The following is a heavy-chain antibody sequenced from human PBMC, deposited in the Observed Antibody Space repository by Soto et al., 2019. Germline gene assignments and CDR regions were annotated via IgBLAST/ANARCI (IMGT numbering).Heavy chain of an antibody. CDR2: ISYDGSNK. CDR1: GFTFSSYG. CDR3: ANRYCSGGSCYHAFDI. Sequence: ESGGGVVQPGRSLRLSCAASGFTFSSYGMHWVRQAPGKGLEWVAVISYDGSNKYYADSVKGRFTISRDNSKNTLYLQMNSLRAEDTAVYYCANRYCSGGSCYHAFDIWGQGTMVTVSS. J-gene: IGHJ3*02. V-gene: IGHV3-30*18. D-gene: IGHD2-15*01.